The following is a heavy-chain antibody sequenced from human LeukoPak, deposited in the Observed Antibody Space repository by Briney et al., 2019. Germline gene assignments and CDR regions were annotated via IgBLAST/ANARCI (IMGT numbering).Heavy chain of an antibody. CDR3: AKDRGVAAAGSRWFDP. CDR1: GFTFSSYA. Sequence: GGSLRLSCAASGFTFSSYATSWVRQAPGKGLEWVSAISGSGGSTYYADSVKGRFTISRDNSKNTLYLQMNSLRAKDTAVYYCAKDRGVAAAGSRWFDPWGQGTLVTVSS. D-gene: IGHD6-13*01. V-gene: IGHV3-23*01. CDR2: ISGSGGST. J-gene: IGHJ5*02.